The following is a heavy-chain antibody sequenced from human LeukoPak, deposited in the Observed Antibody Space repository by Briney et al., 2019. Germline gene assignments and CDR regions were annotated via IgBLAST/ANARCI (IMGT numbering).Heavy chain of an antibody. V-gene: IGHV4-59*01. CDR1: GGSINNYY. D-gene: IGHD4-17*01. CDR2: IYYRGST. Sequence: SETLSLTCTVSGGSINNYYWSWIRQPPGQGLEWIGYIYYRGSTNYNPSLKSRVTFSVDTSKNQFSLKLNSVTAADTAVYYCARGGDYGDLRYFDYWGQGTLVTVSS. J-gene: IGHJ4*02. CDR3: ARGGDYGDLRYFDY.